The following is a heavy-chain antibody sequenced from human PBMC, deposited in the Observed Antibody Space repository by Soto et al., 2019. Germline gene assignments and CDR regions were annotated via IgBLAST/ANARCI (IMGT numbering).Heavy chain of an antibody. Sequence: GGSLRLSCAASESTFSTYPMYWVRQAPGKGLEWVSGISGRGDNTIYADSVKGRFTISRDNSKNTLYLQMNSLRAEDTAVYYCQATARLRAVAGPGYWGQGTLVTVSS. D-gene: IGHD6-19*01. V-gene: IGHV3-23*01. CDR1: ESTFSTYP. CDR3: QATARLRAVAGPGY. CDR2: ISGRGDNT. J-gene: IGHJ4*02.